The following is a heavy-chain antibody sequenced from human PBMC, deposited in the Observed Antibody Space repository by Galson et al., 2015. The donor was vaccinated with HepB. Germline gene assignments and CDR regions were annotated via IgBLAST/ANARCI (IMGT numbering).Heavy chain of an antibody. Sequence: SLRLSCAASGFTFSSYAMHWVRQAPGKGLEWVAVISYDGSNKYYADSVKGRFTISRDNSKNTLYLQMNSLRAEDTAVYYCARDSPQKIRIMITFGGGGYWGQGTLVTVSS. CDR2: ISYDGSNK. J-gene: IGHJ4*02. CDR1: GFTFSSYA. V-gene: IGHV3-30*04. D-gene: IGHD3-16*01. CDR3: ARDSPQKIRIMITFGGGGY.